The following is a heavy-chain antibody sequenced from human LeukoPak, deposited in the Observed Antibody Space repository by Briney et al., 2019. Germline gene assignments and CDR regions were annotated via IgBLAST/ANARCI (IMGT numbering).Heavy chain of an antibody. CDR3: ARQYSYCTSGVCPFDY. Sequence: SETLSLTCTVSGGSTSSYYWSWIRQPPGKGLEWIGYIYTSGSTNYNPSLKSRVTISVDTSKNQFSLKLSSVTAADTAVYYCARQYSYCTSGVCPFDYWGQGTLVTVSS. CDR2: IYTSGST. CDR1: GGSTSSYY. V-gene: IGHV4-4*09. D-gene: IGHD2-8*01. J-gene: IGHJ4*02.